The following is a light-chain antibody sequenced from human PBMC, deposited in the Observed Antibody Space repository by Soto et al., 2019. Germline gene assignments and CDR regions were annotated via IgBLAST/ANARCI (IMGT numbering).Light chain of an antibody. CDR2: GAS. CDR1: QSVNNN. J-gene: IGKJ2*01. CDR3: QQYNNWPRT. V-gene: IGKV3-15*01. Sequence: IVMTQSPATLSVSPGERATLSCRASQSVNNNLAWYQQKPGQAPRLLIFGASTRATGIPTRFSGSGSGTDFTLTISSLQSEDFAVCYCQQYNNWPRTFGQGTKLDIK.